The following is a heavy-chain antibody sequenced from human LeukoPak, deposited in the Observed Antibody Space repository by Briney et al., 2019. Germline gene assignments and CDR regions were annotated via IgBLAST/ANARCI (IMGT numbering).Heavy chain of an antibody. CDR2: IIPIFGTA. V-gene: IGHV1-69*01. Sequence: EASVKVSCKASGGTFSSYAISWVRQAPGQGLEWMGGIIPIFGTANYAQKFQGRVTITADESTSTAYMELSSLRSEDTAVYYCARSESGPFDPWGQGTLVTVSS. J-gene: IGHJ5*02. D-gene: IGHD3-10*01. CDR1: GGTFSSYA. CDR3: ARSESGPFDP.